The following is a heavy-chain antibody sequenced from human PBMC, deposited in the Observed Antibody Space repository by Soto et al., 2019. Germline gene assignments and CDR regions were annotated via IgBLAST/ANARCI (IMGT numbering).Heavy chain of an antibody. CDR1: GGSVNNANYF. CDR2: IYYSGST. D-gene: IGHD4-17*01. Sequence: QVRLEESGPGLVKPSETLSLICRVSGGSVNNANYFWNWIRHHPENGLEWIGYIYYSGSTRYNPSFKTRATLSIDTSKNQFSLRLNSVTVADTAVYFCARDADYGGSRGGMDVWGRGPTVTVSS. V-gene: IGHV4-31*03. J-gene: IGHJ6*02. CDR3: ARDADYGGSRGGMDV.